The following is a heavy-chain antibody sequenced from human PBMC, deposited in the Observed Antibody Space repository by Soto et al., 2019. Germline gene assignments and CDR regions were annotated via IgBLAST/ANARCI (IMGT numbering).Heavy chain of an antibody. CDR1: SGSIDNVYW. V-gene: IGHV4-4*02. CDR3: ARHEASWVEMATISAEVGFDY. D-gene: IGHD5-12*01. Sequence: KSSETLSLTCAVSSGSIDNVYWWSWVRQSPGKGLEWIGETSHDGVTNYNPSLKSRVTISVDTSKNQFSLKLSSVTAADTAVYYCARHEASWVEMATISAEVGFDYWGQGTLVTVSS. CDR2: TSHDGVT. J-gene: IGHJ4*02.